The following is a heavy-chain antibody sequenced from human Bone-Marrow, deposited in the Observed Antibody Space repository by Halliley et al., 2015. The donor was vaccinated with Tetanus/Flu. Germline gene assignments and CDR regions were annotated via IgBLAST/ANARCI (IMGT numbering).Heavy chain of an antibody. CDR3: VKLEGVSALSWFDP. D-gene: IGHD2-21*01. V-gene: IGHV3-23*01. CDR2: ISGGGGRT. J-gene: IGHJ5*02. Sequence: SLRLSCAASGFTFSNYAMTWVRQAPGKGLEWVSAISGGGGRTYYTDSVKGRFTISRDNSNNTLFLQMNSLRADDTAVYYCVKLEGVSALSWFDPWGQGTLVTVSS. CDR1: GFTFSNYA.